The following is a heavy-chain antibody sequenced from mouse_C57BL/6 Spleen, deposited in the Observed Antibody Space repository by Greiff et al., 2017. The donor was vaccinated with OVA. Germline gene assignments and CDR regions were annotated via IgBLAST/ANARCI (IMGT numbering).Heavy chain of an antibody. CDR3: ARRGEYDGYYAMDY. CDR2: ISRGSSTI. J-gene: IGHJ4*01. Sequence: EVMLVESGGGLVKPGGSLKLSCAASGFTFTDYGMHWVRQAPEKGLEWVAYISRGSSTIYYADTVKGRFTISRDNAKTTLFLQMTSLRSEDTAMYYCARRGEYDGYYAMDYWGQGTSVTVSS. D-gene: IGHD2-14*01. V-gene: IGHV5-17*01. CDR1: GFTFTDYG.